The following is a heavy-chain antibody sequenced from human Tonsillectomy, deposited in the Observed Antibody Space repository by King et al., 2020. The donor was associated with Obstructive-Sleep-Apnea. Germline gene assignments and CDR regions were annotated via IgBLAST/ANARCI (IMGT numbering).Heavy chain of an antibody. CDR3: ARDRLRVVVTATFDY. CDR2: IYYSGST. CDR1: GGSISSSSYY. Sequence: PLQESGPGLVKPSETLSLTCTVSGGSISSSSYYWGWIRQPPGKGLEWIGSIYYSGSTYYNPSLKSRVTISVDTSKNQFSLKLSSVTAADTAVYYCARDRLRVVVTATFDYWGQGTLVTVSS. J-gene: IGHJ4*02. D-gene: IGHD2-21*02. V-gene: IGHV4-39*07.